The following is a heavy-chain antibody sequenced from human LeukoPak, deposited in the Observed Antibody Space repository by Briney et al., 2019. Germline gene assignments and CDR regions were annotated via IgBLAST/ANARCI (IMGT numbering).Heavy chain of an antibody. V-gene: IGHV3-53*01. CDR3: TTENSMI. CDR2: IYSNGNT. D-gene: IGHD3-22*01. Sequence: GGSLRLSCAASGFTVSNNYMSWVRQAPGKGLEWVSVIYSNGNTYYADSVKGRFAISRDYSRNTVYLQMNSLRAEDTAVYYCTTENSMIWGQGTLVTVSS. CDR1: GFTVSNNY. J-gene: IGHJ4*02.